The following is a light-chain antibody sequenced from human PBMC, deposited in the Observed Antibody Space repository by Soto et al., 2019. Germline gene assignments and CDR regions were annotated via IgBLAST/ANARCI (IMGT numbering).Light chain of an antibody. CDR2: DTS. J-gene: IGKJ1*01. CDR3: QHRSNSPPTWT. CDR1: QRIGTY. Sequence: EIVLTQSPATLSLSPGDRATLSCRASQRIGTYLAWYQQKAGQAPSLLIYDTSNRATGIPTRFSVSGSGTDFTLTISSLEPEDFAVYFCQHRSNSPPTWTFGQGTKVEIK. V-gene: IGKV3-11*01.